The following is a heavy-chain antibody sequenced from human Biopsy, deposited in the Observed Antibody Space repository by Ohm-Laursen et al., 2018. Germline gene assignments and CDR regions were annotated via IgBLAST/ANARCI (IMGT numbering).Heavy chain of an antibody. J-gene: IGHJ6*02. V-gene: IGHV4-31*03. Sequence: PSETLSLTCTVSGVSINGGRYYWNWIRHHSGKGLEWIGNIFYSANTYYNPSLKSRVTISVDTSKNQFSLKLSSVTAADTAVYYCARDSGILNYGNFKYYHYYGMGVWGQGTKVTVSS. CDR3: ARDSGILNYGNFKYYHYYGMGV. D-gene: IGHD4-11*01. CDR2: IFYSANT. CDR1: GVSINGGRYY.